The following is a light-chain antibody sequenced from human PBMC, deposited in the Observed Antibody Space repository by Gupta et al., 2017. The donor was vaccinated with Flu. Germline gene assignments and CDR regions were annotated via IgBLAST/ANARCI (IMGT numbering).Light chain of an antibody. CDR1: QSLLHSNGKNY. V-gene: IGKV2-28*01. CDR2: LTS. Sequence: DIVMTQSAPSVTVTPGEPASISCRSTQSLLHSNGKNYLDWYLQRPGQSPQLLIYLTSTRAPGVPNRFSGSGSGTEFALKISRVEAEDVGVYYCMQNRQTPYSFGQGTKLEIK. CDR3: MQNRQTPYS. J-gene: IGKJ2*03.